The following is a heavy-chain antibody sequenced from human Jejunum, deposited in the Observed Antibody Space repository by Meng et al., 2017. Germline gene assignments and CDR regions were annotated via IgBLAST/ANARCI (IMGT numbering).Heavy chain of an antibody. CDR3: ARDRYYDNSGYICRRGLGV. Sequence: GESLKISCAASGFTFSSYWMTWVRQAPRKGLEWVSNIRQDGSEAYYVDSVKGRFTISRDNVKNLVFLQMNSLGAEDTAVYYCARDRYYDNSGYICRRGLGVWGLGNSVTGAS. D-gene: IGHD3-22*01. V-gene: IGHV3-7*01. CDR2: IRQDGSEA. J-gene: IGHJ6*01. CDR1: GFTFSSYW.